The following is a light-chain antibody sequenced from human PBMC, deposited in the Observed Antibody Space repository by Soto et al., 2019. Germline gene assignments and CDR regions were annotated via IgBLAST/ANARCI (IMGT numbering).Light chain of an antibody. V-gene: IGKV3-11*01. Sequence: EIVFAQSPTPLSLAPGERATLSCRASQSVSSYLAWYQQKPGQAPRLLIYDASNRATGIPARFSGSGSGTDFTLTISSLEPEDFAVYYCQQRSNWPITFGQGTRLEIK. CDR1: QSVSSY. CDR2: DAS. J-gene: IGKJ5*01. CDR3: QQRSNWPIT.